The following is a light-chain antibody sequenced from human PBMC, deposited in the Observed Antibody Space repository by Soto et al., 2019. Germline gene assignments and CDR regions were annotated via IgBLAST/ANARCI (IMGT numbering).Light chain of an antibody. CDR1: SGYVGTYSL. J-gene: IGLJ1*01. CDR3: CLYVAATNYV. CDR2: EGH. V-gene: IGLV2-23*01. Sequence: QSVLAQPASVSGSPGQSITISCTGASGYVGTYSLVSWYQQHPGKAPKVVIYEGHKRPPGVPARFSGSTYVNTASLTISGLQTDDEADYYCCLYVAATNYVLGTGTKVT.